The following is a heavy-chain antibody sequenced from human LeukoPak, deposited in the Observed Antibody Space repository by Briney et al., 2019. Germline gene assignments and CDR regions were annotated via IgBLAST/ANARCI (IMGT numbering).Heavy chain of an antibody. V-gene: IGHV1-8*02. Sequence: ASVKVSCKASGYTFTGYYMHWVRQAPGQGLEWMGWMNPNSGNTGYAQKFQGRVTMTRNTSISTAYMELSSLRSEDTAVYYCGVWWNWGQGTLVTVSS. D-gene: IGHD4/OR15-4a*01. CDR1: GYTFTGYY. CDR3: GVWWN. CDR2: MNPNSGNT. J-gene: IGHJ4*02.